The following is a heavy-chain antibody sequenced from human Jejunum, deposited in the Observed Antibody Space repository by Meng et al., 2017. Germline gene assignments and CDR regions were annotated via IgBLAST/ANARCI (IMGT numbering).Heavy chain of an antibody. J-gene: IGHJ4*02. V-gene: IGHV4-59*01. D-gene: IGHD6-13*01. CDR2: IYYSGST. CDR1: GGSISRYY. Sequence: SQTLSLTCTVSGGSISRYYWSWIRQPPGKGLEWIGYIYYSGSTNYNPSLKSRVTISVDTSKNQFSLKRSSVTAADTAVYYCARGGSSSWYVYFDYWGQGTLVTVSS. CDR3: ARGGSSSWYVYFDY.